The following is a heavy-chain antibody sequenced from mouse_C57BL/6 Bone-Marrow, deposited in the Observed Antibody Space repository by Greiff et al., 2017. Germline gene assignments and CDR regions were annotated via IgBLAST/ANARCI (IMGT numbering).Heavy chain of an antibody. CDR1: GYTFTSYG. J-gene: IGHJ1*03. CDR2: IYPRSGNS. V-gene: IGHV1-81*01. CDR3: ARGTTTVVAHWYFDV. Sequence: VQLQQSGAELARPGASVKLSCMASGYTFTSYGISWVKQRTGQGLEWIGEIYPRSGNSYYNEKFKGKATLTADKSSSTAYMELRSLTSEDSAVYFCARGTTTVVAHWYFDVRGTGATVTVSS. D-gene: IGHD1-1*01.